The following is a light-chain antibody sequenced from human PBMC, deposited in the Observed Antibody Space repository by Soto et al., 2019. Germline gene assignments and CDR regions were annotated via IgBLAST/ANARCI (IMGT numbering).Light chain of an antibody. CDR3: QQFNSYLWT. J-gene: IGKJ1*01. V-gene: IGKV1-9*01. CDR2: GAS. CDR1: PAIANY. Sequence: DIPLTQSPSLLSASVGDRITITCRASPAIANYFAWYQQKPWEAPKLLIYGASTLQGGVPSRFSGSADGAEFTLTISNLQPEDIATYYCQQFNSYLWTFGQGTKVEIK.